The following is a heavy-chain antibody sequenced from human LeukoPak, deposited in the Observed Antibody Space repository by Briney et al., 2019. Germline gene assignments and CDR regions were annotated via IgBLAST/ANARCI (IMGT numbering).Heavy chain of an antibody. CDR2: IYYSGST. Sequence: SETLSLTCTVSGGSITSDSYYWGWIRQPPGKGLEWIGSIYYSGSTYYNPSLKSRVTISVDTSKNQFSLKLSSVTAADTAVYYCARTRYYYNSRSYGAPYYFDYWGQGTLVTVSS. CDR3: ARTRYYYNSRSYGAPYYFDY. J-gene: IGHJ4*02. CDR1: GGSITSDSYY. V-gene: IGHV4-39*01. D-gene: IGHD3-10*01.